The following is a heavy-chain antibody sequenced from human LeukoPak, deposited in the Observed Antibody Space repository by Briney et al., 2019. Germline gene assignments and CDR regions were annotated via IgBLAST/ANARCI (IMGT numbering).Heavy chain of an antibody. V-gene: IGHV1-2*02. J-gene: IGHJ5*02. Sequence: ASVKVSCKASGYTFTDYYIHWVRQAPGQGLEWMAWMNPNSGGTSYAQKFQGRVTMTRDTSISTAYMELSRLRSDDTAVYYCARGAPKVSTYSSSPENWFDPWGQGTLVTVSS. D-gene: IGHD6-13*01. CDR3: ARGAPKVSTYSSSPENWFDP. CDR1: GYTFTDYY. CDR2: MNPNSGGT.